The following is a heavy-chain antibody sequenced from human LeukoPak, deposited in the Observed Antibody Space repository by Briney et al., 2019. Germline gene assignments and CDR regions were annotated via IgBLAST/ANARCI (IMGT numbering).Heavy chain of an antibody. CDR3: ARDYNCSSTSCYRPPHGWFDP. Sequence: AASVKVSCKASGGTFSSYAISWVRQAPGQGLEWMGWINPNSGGTNYAQKFQGRVTMTRDTSISTAYMELSRLRSDDTAVYYCARDYNCSSTSCYRPPHGWFDPWGQGTLVTVSS. CDR2: INPNSGGT. V-gene: IGHV1-2*02. J-gene: IGHJ5*02. CDR1: GGTFSSYA. D-gene: IGHD2-2*02.